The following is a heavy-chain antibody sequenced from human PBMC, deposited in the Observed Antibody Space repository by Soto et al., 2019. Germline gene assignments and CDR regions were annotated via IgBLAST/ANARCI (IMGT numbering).Heavy chain of an antibody. J-gene: IGHJ4*02. CDR1: GFPFNDYY. CDR2: ISPKSTFR. D-gene: IGHD2-21*01. V-gene: IGHV3-11*06. CDR3: VRGGGGGLFEH. Sequence: GGSLRLSCATSGFPFNDYYMTWIRQAPGKGLEWLSHISPKSTFRNYADSVKGRFTISRDNTGSSLFLQMNSLGVDDTAVYSCVRGGGGGLFEHWGQGVLVTAPQ.